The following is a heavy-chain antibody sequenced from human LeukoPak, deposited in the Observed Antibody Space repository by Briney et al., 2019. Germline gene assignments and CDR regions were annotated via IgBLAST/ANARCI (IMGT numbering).Heavy chain of an antibody. CDR1: GFTFSDYG. CDR3: AKDLSTNFYDSSAFFNY. V-gene: IGHV3-30*02. J-gene: IGHJ4*02. D-gene: IGHD3-22*01. Sequence: PGGSLRVSCAASGFTFSDYGMHWVRQAPGKGLEWVAFIRYDRSNKYYADSVKGRFTISRDNSENTVYLQMNSLRDEDTAVYYCAKDLSTNFYDSSAFFNYWGQGTLVTVSS. CDR2: IRYDRSNK.